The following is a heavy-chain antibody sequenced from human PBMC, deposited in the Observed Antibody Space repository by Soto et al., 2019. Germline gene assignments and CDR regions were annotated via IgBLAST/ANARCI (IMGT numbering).Heavy chain of an antibody. Sequence: GGSLRLSCAASGFTFSSYGMHWVRQAPGKXLEWVAVIWYDGSNKYYADSVKGRFTISRDNSKNTLYLQMNSLRAEDTAVYYCARDRVATRGPYYYYGMDVWGQGTTVTVSS. D-gene: IGHD5-12*01. CDR1: GFTFSSYG. V-gene: IGHV3-33*01. CDR2: IWYDGSNK. CDR3: ARDRVATRGPYYYYGMDV. J-gene: IGHJ6*02.